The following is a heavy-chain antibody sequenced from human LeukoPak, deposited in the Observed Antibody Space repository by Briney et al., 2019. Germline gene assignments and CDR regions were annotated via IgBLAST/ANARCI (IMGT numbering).Heavy chain of an antibody. CDR2: ISAYNGNT. CDR3: AREGVAVAGTGNVAYYYYGMDV. CDR1: GYTFTSYG. Sequence: ASVKVSCKASGYTFTSYGISWVRQAPGQGLEWMGWISAYNGNTNYAQKLQGRVTMTTDTSTSTAYMELRSPRSDDTAVYYCAREGVAVAGTGNVAYYYYGMDVWGQGTTVTVFS. J-gene: IGHJ6*02. D-gene: IGHD6-19*01. V-gene: IGHV1-18*01.